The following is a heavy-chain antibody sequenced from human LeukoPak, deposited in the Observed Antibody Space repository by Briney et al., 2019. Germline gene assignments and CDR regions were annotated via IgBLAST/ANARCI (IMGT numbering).Heavy chain of an antibody. CDR2: SSSSSSTI. J-gene: IGHJ4*02. V-gene: IGHV3-48*01. Sequence: GGSLRLSCAASGFTFSSYTMNWVRQAPGKGLEWVSYSSSSSSTIYYVDSVKGRFTVSRDNAKNSLYLQMNSLKTEDTAVYYCTTGPQTYYYDSSGYYDIDYWGQGTLVTVSS. CDR1: GFTFSSYT. D-gene: IGHD3-22*01. CDR3: TTGPQTYYYDSSGYYDIDY.